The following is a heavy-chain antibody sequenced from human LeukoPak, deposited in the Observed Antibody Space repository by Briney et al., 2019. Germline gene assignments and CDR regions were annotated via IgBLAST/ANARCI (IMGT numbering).Heavy chain of an antibody. CDR3: ARVGSGYESDY. D-gene: IGHD5-12*01. Sequence: GGSLRLSCAASGFTFSSYAMSWARQAPGKGLEWVSAISGSGGSTYYADSVKGRFTISRDNAKNSLYLQMNSLRAEDTAVYYCARVGSGYESDYWGQGTLVTVSS. V-gene: IGHV3-23*01. J-gene: IGHJ4*02. CDR2: ISGSGGST. CDR1: GFTFSSYA.